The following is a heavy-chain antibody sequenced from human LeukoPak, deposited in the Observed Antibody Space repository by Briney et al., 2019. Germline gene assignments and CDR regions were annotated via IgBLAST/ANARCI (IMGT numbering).Heavy chain of an antibody. CDR3: TRDRTSYGDYSHY. Sequence: PGRSLRLSCTASGFTFGDYAMSWFRQAPGKGLEWVGFIRSKAYGGTTEYAASVKGRFTISRDDSKSIAYLQMNSLKTEDTAVYYCTRDRTSYGDYSHYWGQGTLVTVSS. J-gene: IGHJ4*02. D-gene: IGHD4-17*01. CDR2: IRSKAYGGTT. CDR1: GFTFGDYA. V-gene: IGHV3-49*03.